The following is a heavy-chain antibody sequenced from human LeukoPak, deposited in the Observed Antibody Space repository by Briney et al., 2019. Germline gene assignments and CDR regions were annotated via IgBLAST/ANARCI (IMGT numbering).Heavy chain of an antibody. J-gene: IGHJ3*02. CDR3: AREVHDYVWGSQHDALDI. D-gene: IGHD3-16*01. CDR1: GGSISSYY. V-gene: IGHV4-59*01. Sequence: SETLSLTCTVSGGSISSYYWSWVRQPPGKGLEWIGFVYYTGSTNYSPSLKSRVTISVDTSKNQFSLKLRSVTAADTAVYYCAREVHDYVWGSQHDALDIWGQGTMVTVSS. CDR2: VYYTGST.